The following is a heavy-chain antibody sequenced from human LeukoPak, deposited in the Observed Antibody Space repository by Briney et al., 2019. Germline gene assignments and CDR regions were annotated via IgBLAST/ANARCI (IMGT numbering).Heavy chain of an antibody. V-gene: IGHV3-72*01. CDR1: GFTFSDHY. CDR2: RRNKANSYTT. CDR3: ARGFRAFDI. D-gene: IGHD2-21*01. Sequence: GGALRLSCAASGFTFSDHYMDWVREAPGKGLEWVGRRRNKANSYTTEYAASVKGRFTISRDDSKNSLYLQMNSLKTEDTAVYYCARGFRAFDIWGQGTMVTVSS. J-gene: IGHJ3*02.